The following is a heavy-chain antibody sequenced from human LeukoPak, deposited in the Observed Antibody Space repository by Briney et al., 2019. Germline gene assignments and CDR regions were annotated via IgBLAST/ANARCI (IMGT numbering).Heavy chain of an antibody. CDR1: GFTFSSYG. J-gene: IGHJ4*02. V-gene: IGHV3-30*02. D-gene: IGHD6-19*01. Sequence: PGGSLRLSCAASGFTFSSYGMHWVRQAPGKGLERVAFIRYDGSNKYYADSVKGRFTISRDNSKNTLYLQMNSLRAEDTAVYYCARAYSSGWYYFDYWGQGALVTVSS. CDR3: ARAYSSGWYYFDY. CDR2: IRYDGSNK.